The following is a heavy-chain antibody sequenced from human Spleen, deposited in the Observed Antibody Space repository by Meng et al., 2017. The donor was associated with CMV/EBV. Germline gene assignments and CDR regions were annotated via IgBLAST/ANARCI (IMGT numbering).Heavy chain of an antibody. J-gene: IGHJ3*02. D-gene: IGHD2-2*01. Sequence: GGSLRLSCAASGFTFSSYSMNWVRLAPGKGLEWVSGNNWNSGSIGYADSVKGRFTISRDNAKDSLYLQMNSLRAEDTALYHCAREGCSSTSCQGAFDIWGQGTMVTVSS. CDR3: AREGCSSTSCQGAFDI. CDR1: GFTFSSYS. V-gene: IGHV3-20*01. CDR2: NNWNSGSI.